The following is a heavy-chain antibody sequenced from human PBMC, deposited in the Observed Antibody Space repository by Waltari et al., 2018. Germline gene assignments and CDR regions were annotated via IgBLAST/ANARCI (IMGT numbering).Heavy chain of an antibody. CDR3: AKKKNWSDAAFDS. D-gene: IGHD1-1*01. Sequence: QVQLQESGPGLVKPSETLSLTCTVSGDSVHHGNFYWSWLRQPPGKGLQWIGNIYFTGNTYYNPSLRSRLTMSLDTSKNQFSLQLTSVTATDTAVYYCAKKKNWSDAAFDSWGQGTLVTVSS. V-gene: IGHV4-30-4*08. J-gene: IGHJ4*02. CDR1: GDSVHHGNFY. CDR2: IYFTGNT.